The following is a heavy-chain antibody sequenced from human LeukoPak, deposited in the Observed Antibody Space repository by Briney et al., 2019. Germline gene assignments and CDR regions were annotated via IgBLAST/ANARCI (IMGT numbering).Heavy chain of an antibody. J-gene: IGHJ6*03. CDR3: ASEGNYDSSGYSRYNYYYMDV. Sequence: ASVKVSCKGSGGTFSSYSSWVRQAPGQGLEWMGGIIPAFGTAHYAQKFQGRVTFTTDESTTTAYMELRSLRSEDTAVYYCASEGNYDSSGYSRYNYYYMDVWGKGTAVTVSS. CDR2: IIPAFGTA. D-gene: IGHD3-22*01. V-gene: IGHV1-69*05. CDR1: GGTFSSYS.